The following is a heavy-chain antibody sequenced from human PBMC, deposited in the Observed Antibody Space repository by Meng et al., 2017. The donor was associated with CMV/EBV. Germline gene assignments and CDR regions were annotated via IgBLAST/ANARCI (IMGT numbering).Heavy chain of an antibody. CDR2: IKSKTDGGTT. CDR1: GFPFSTAW. V-gene: IGHV3-15*01. CDR3: TAATPLHWFDP. Sequence: AASGFPFSTAWMSRGGQAPGQGLEWVGRIKSKTDGGTTDYAAPVKGRFTISRDDSKNTLYLQMNSLKTEDTAVYYCTAATPLHWFDPWGQGTLVTVSS. J-gene: IGHJ5*02. D-gene: IGHD6-25*01.